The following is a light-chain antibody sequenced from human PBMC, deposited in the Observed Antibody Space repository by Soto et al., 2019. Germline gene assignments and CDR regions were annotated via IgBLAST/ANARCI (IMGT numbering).Light chain of an antibody. Sequence: EIVMTQPPATLSVSPGETATLSCRASQSVNSNLAWYQQKPGQAPRLLISDASTRAAGLPARFSGSGSGTEFTLTISSLQSEDFAVYFCQQSNNWPKRFGQGTKVDIK. J-gene: IGKJ1*01. CDR3: QQSNNWPKR. V-gene: IGKV3-15*01. CDR1: QSVNSN. CDR2: DAS.